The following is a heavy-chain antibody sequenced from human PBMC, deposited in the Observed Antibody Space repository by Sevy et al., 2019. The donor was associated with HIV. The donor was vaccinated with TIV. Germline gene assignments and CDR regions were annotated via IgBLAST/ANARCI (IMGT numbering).Heavy chain of an antibody. CDR2: FDPEDGET. Sequence: ASVKVSCKVSGYTLTQLAMHWVRQAPGKGLEWIGTFDPEDGETIYAQMFQGRVTMTEDTSIDTAYMELSSLRSEDTAVFYCAITKDYYDNSGSPFDYWGQGALVTVSS. J-gene: IGHJ4*02. D-gene: IGHD3-22*01. V-gene: IGHV1-24*01. CDR1: GYTLTQLA. CDR3: AITKDYYDNSGSPFDY.